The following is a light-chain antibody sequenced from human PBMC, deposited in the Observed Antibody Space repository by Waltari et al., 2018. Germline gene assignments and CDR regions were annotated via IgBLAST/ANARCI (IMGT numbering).Light chain of an antibody. CDR2: DAS. J-gene: IGKJ4*01. V-gene: IGKV3-11*01. CDR1: QSVSYY. Sequence: VLTPSPATLSLSPGERATLSCRASQSVSYYLAWYQQKPGQAPRLLIYDASNRATGIPARFSGSGSGTDFTLTISSLEPEDFAVYYCQQRTNWPLTFGGGTKVEI. CDR3: QQRTNWPLT.